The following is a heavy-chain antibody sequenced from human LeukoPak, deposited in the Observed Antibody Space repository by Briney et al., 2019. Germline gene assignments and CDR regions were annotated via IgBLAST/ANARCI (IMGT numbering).Heavy chain of an antibody. J-gene: IGHJ3*01. CDR1: GGSFSGYY. CDR2: INHSGST. V-gene: IGHV4-34*01. Sequence: SETLSLTCAVYGGSFSGYYRSWIRQPPGKGLEWIGEINHSGSTNYNPSLKSRVTISVDTSKNQFSLKLSSVTAADTAVYYCESRSNGSVWGQGTMVTVSS. CDR3: ESRSNGSV. D-gene: IGHD2-8*01.